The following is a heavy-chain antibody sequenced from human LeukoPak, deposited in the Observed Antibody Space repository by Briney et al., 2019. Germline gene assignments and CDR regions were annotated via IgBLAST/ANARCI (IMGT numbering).Heavy chain of an antibody. CDR3: ARHGHWNDVDFFDY. J-gene: IGHJ4*02. D-gene: IGHD1-1*01. CDR1: GYSFTSYW. V-gene: IGHV5-10-1*01. Sequence: GESLKISCKGSGYSFTSYWISWGRQMPGKGLEWMGRIDPSDSYTNYSPSFQGHVTISADKPISTAYLQCSSLKASDTAMYYCARHGHWNDVDFFDYWGQGTLVTVSS. CDR2: IDPSDSYT.